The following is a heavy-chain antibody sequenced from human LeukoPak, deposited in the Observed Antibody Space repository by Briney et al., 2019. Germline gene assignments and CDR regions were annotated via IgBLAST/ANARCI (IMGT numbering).Heavy chain of an antibody. CDR1: GFTFSSYW. CDR2: IKQDGSEK. CDR3: ARARYYDFWSGYYPDAFDI. V-gene: IGHV3-7*01. J-gene: IGHJ3*02. D-gene: IGHD3-3*01. Sequence: PGGSLRLSCAASGFTFSSYWMSWVRQAPGKGLEWVANIKQDGSEKYYVDSVKGRFTISRDNAKNSLYLQMNSLRAEDTAVYYCARARYYDFWSGYYPDAFDIWGQGTMVTVSS.